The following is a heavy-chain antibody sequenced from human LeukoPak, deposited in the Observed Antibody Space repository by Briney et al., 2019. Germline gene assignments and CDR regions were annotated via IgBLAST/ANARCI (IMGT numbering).Heavy chain of an antibody. Sequence: PGGSLRLSCAASGFTFTTYRMTWVRQTPGRGLEWLANIKQDGSVKYYVDSVKGRFTISRDNAKNSLYLQMISLRAEDTGVYYCATGSGWHDHWGQGTLVTVSS. V-gene: IGHV3-7*01. CDR2: IKQDGSVK. D-gene: IGHD6-19*01. CDR1: GFTFTTYR. J-gene: IGHJ5*02. CDR3: ATGSGWHDH.